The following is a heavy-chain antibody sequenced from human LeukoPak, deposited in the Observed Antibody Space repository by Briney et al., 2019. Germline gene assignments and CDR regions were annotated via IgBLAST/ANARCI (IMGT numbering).Heavy chain of an antibody. J-gene: IGHJ4*02. CDR3: ARGGSGSSSLSYPGTLYY. CDR2: TIPIFGTA. CDR1: GGTFSSYA. V-gene: IGHV1-69*01. Sequence: GASVKVSCKASGGTFSSYAISWVRQAPGQGLEWRGGTIPIFGTANYAQKFQGRVTITADESTSTAYMELSSLRSEDTAVYYCARGGSGSSSLSYPGTLYYWGQGTLVTVSS. D-gene: IGHD3-10*01.